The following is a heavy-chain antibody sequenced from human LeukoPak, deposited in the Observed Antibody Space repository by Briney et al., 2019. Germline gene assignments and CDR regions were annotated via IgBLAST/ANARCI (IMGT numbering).Heavy chain of an antibody. CDR3: ARDLEPSWLRSPGY. Sequence: GGSLRLSCAASGFTFSDYYMNWVRQAPGKGLEWVSSISSSSSYIYYADSVKGRFTISRDNAKNSLYLQMNSLRAEDTAVYYCARDLEPSWLRSPGYWGQGTLVTVSS. CDR1: GFTFSDYY. D-gene: IGHD5-12*01. CDR2: ISSSSSYI. V-gene: IGHV3-21*01. J-gene: IGHJ4*02.